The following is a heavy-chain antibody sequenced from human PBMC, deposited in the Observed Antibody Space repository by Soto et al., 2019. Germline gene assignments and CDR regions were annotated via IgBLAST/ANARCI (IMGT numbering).Heavy chain of an antibody. D-gene: IGHD5-12*01. J-gene: IGHJ4*02. Sequence: GSLLLGCASSVFPFSISRMDWVRQAPGKGLVLVARINGDGSVRTYADSGKGRFTISRDNAENTLLLQMNSLRAEDTGVYYCVGRDGYDWWGLFDYWGQGARVTVSS. CDR3: VGRDGYDWWGLFDY. V-gene: IGHV3-74*01. CDR2: INGDGSVR. CDR1: VFPFSISR.